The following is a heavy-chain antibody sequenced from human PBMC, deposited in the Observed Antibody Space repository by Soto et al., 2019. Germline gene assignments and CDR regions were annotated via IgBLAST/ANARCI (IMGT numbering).Heavy chain of an antibody. V-gene: IGHV3-23*01. D-gene: IGHD3-16*01. Sequence: GESLRLSCVASGFPFSSYAMSWVRQTPGKGLEWVSGISGSGGRTYYADSVKGRFTISRYNSNNTLSLQMHILRVEDTAVYFCAKGGYYSLFDIWGQGTVVTVSS. CDR2: ISGSGGRT. J-gene: IGHJ3*02. CDR1: GFPFSSYA. CDR3: AKGGYYSLFDI.